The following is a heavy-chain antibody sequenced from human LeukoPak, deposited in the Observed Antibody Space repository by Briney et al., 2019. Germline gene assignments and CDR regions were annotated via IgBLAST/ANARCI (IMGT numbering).Heavy chain of an antibody. CDR1: GGTFSRYA. J-gene: IGHJ5*02. CDR3: ARLGDYSSGWQYNWFDP. CDR2: ISPIFGTV. Sequence: ASVKVSCKASGGTFSRYAISWVRQAPGQGLEWMGGISPIFGTVNYAQKFQGRVTITADESTSTAYMEVSSLKASDTAMYYCARLGDYSSGWQYNWFDPWGQGTLVTVSS. D-gene: IGHD6-19*01. V-gene: IGHV1-69*13.